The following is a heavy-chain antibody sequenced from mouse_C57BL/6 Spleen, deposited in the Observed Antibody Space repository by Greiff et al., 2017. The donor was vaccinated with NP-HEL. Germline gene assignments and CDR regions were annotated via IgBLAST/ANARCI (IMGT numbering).Heavy chain of an antibody. CDR2: ISDGGSYT. Sequence: EVQVVESGGGLVKPGGSLKLSCAASGFTFSSYAMSWVRQTPEKRLEWVATISDGGSYTYYPDNVKGRFTISRDNAKNNLYLQMSHLKSEDTAMYYCARVVYGNFPWFAYWGQGTLVTVSA. D-gene: IGHD2-1*01. V-gene: IGHV5-4*01. J-gene: IGHJ3*01. CDR3: ARVVYGNFPWFAY. CDR1: GFTFSSYA.